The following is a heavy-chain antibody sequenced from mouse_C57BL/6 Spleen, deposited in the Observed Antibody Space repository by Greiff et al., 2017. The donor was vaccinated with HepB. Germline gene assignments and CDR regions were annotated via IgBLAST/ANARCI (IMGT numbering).Heavy chain of an antibody. V-gene: IGHV1-55*01. CDR3: ARQGHGSSSYAMDY. CDR1: GYTFTSYW. Sequence: QVQLQQPGAELVKPGASVKMSCKASGYTFTSYWITWVKQRPGQGLEWIGDIYPGSGSTNYNEKFKSKATLTVDTSSSTAYMQHSSLTSEDSAVYYCARQGHGSSSYAMDYWGQGTSVTVSS. CDR2: IYPGSGST. D-gene: IGHD1-1*01. J-gene: IGHJ4*01.